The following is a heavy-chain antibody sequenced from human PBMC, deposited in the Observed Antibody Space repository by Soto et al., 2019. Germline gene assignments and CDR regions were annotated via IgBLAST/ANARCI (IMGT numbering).Heavy chain of an antibody. D-gene: IGHD2-21*01. Sequence: EVQLLESGGGLVQPGGSLRLSCTASGFTFSTYGMSWVRQAPGKGLEWVSSLSGDGTTTYYIASVKGGFTISRDNSRNTLSLQRNSLRTEDTAVYYCAIDISVAISAYNYWGQGILVSVS. CDR1: GFTFSTYG. V-gene: IGHV3-23*01. J-gene: IGHJ4*02. CDR2: LSGDGTTT. CDR3: AIDISVAISAYNY.